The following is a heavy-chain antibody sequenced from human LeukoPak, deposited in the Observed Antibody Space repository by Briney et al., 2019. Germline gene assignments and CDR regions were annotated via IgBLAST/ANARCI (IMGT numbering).Heavy chain of an antibody. J-gene: IGHJ4*02. CDR1: GFTFSNAW. Sequence: GGSLRLSCAASGFTFSNAWMSWVRQAPGKGLEWVGRIKSKTDGGTTDYAAPVKGRFTISRDDSKNTLYLQMNSLKTEDTAVYYCTTDDTSIAVAGIRGRDYWGQGTLVTVSS. CDR3: TTDDTSIAVAGIRGRDY. CDR2: IKSKTDGGTT. V-gene: IGHV3-15*01. D-gene: IGHD6-19*01.